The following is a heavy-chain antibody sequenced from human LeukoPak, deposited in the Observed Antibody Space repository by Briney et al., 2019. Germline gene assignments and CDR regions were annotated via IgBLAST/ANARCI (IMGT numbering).Heavy chain of an antibody. CDR1: GGSISSGSYY. V-gene: IGHV4-61*02. Sequence: PSETLSLTCTVSGGSISSGSYYWSWIRQPAGKGLEWIGRIYTSGSTNYNPSLKSRVTISVDTSKNQFSLKLSSVTAADTAVYYCARDFYWGSTGPFDPWGQGTLVTVSS. CDR2: IYTSGST. J-gene: IGHJ5*02. CDR3: ARDFYWGSTGPFDP. D-gene: IGHD3-9*01.